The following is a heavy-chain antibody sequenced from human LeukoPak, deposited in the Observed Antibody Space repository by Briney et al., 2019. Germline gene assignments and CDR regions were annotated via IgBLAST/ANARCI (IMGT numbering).Heavy chain of an antibody. CDR3: AKDLWLEAYYFDY. V-gene: IGHV3-23*01. CDR2: ISGSSGST. J-gene: IGHJ4*02. Sequence: QPGGSLRLYCAASGFTFSNYAMSWVRQAPGKGLEWVSAISGSSGSTYYADSVKGRFTISRDNSKNTLYLQMNSLRAEYTAVYYCAKDLWLEAYYFDYWGPGTLVTVSS. CDR1: GFTFSNYA. D-gene: IGHD3-16*01.